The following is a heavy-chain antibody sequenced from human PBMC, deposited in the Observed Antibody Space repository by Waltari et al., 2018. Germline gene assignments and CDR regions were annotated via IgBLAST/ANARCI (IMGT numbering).Heavy chain of an antibody. CDR2: IYTSGST. Sequence: QVQLQESGPGLVKPSETLSLTCSVSGGSISSGSYYWTWIRQPAGKGLEWIGRIYTSGSTNYNPSLRSRLTISVDTSNNQFSLKLSSVTAADTAVYYCARDPPQLVDAFDIWGQGTMVTVSS. D-gene: IGHD1-26*01. CDR1: GGSISSGSYY. CDR3: ARDPPQLVDAFDI. J-gene: IGHJ3*02. V-gene: IGHV4-61*02.